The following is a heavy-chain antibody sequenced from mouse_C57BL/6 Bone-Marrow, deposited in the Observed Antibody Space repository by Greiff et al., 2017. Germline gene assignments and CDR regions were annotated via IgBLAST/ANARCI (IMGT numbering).Heavy chain of an antibody. CDR2: ISYDGSN. CDR3: ARDLYYYGSSYPLGY. V-gene: IGHV3-6*01. D-gene: IGHD1-1*01. J-gene: IGHJ2*01. Sequence: VQLKESGPGLVKPSQSLSLTCSVTGYSITSGYYWNWIRQFPGNKLEWMGYISYDGSNNYNPSLKNRISITRDTSKNQFFLKLNSVTTEDTATYYCARDLYYYGSSYPLGYWGQGTTLTVSS. CDR1: GYSITSGYY.